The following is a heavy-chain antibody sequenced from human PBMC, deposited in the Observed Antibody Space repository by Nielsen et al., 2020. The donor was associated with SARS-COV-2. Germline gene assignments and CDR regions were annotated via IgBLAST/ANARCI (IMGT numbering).Heavy chain of an antibody. D-gene: IGHD4-17*01. CDR2: ISGNGDRT. Sequence: GGSLRLSCAASGFTFSRYGMSWVRQAPGKGLEWVSAISGNGDRTYYADSVKGRFTISRDNSKNTLYLQMNSLRGEDTALYFCARVETDYGDYEYFDYWGQGTLVTVSS. CDR1: GFTFSRYG. J-gene: IGHJ4*02. V-gene: IGHV3-23*01. CDR3: ARVETDYGDYEYFDY.